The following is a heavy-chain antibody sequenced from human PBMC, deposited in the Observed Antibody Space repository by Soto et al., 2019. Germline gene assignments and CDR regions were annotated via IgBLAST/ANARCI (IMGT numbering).Heavy chain of an antibody. J-gene: IGHJ4*02. V-gene: IGHV4-34*01. Sequence: SETLSLTCAVYGGSFSDYYWTWVLQSPGRGLEWTGEINHSGSTYYNPSLKSRVTISVDTSKNQFSLKLSSVTAADTAVYYCARGVVRRVIIQYTSFFDYWGQGTPVTVSS. CDR1: GGSFSDYY. D-gene: IGHD3-10*01. CDR3: ARGVVRRVIIQYTSFFDY. CDR2: INHSGST.